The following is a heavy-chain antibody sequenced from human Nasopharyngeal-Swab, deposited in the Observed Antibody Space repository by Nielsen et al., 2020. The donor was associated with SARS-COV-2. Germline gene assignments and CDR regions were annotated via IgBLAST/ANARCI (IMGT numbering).Heavy chain of an antibody. Sequence: WLRQSPGKGLERIGSLYYSGSTYYNPSLKSRVTISVDTSKNQFSLKLISVTAADTAVYYCATERAIAVAGTFGAKFDYWGQGTLVTVSS. V-gene: IGHV4-39*01. D-gene: IGHD6-19*01. J-gene: IGHJ4*02. CDR3: ATERAIAVAGTFGAKFDY. CDR2: LYYSGST.